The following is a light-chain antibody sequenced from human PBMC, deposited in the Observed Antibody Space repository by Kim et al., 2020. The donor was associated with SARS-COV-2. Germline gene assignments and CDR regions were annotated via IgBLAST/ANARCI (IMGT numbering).Light chain of an antibody. CDR3: QTWDSRNYV. J-gene: IGLJ1*01. V-gene: IGLV3-1*01. CDR2: QDT. Sequence: SYELTQPPSVSVSPGQTASISCFGDKLGDKYVCWYQQKPGQSPVLVIPQDTKRPSGIPERFSGSNSGNAATLTISGTQPMDEADYYCQTWDSRNYVFGTGTKVTVL. CDR1: KLGDKY.